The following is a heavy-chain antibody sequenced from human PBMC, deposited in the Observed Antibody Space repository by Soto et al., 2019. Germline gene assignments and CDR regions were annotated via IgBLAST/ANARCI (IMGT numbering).Heavy chain of an antibody. CDR1: GYTFSDSA. J-gene: IGHJ4*02. CDR2: IRSKANNYAT. D-gene: IGHD1-26*01. V-gene: IGHV3-73*02. CDR3: ARLWSEREPNFDY. Sequence: EVQLVESGGGLVQPGGSLKLSCAASGYTFSDSAMHWVRQASGKGLEWVGRIRSKANNYATEYGASVRGRFTISRDDSKNTAYLQMNSLKTEDTAVYYCARLWSEREPNFDYWGQGTLVSVSS.